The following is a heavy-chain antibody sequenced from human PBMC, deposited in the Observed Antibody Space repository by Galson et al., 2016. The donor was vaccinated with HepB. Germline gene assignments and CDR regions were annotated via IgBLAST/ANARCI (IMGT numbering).Heavy chain of an antibody. Sequence: TLSLTCTVSGVSVSSGSYFWSWVRQPPGKALEWLARIDWDDDKFYSISLRTRLSISKDTSKNQVVLTMTNMDPVDTATYYCARIGFGDSGTFFDYWGQGTLVTVSS. D-gene: IGHD2-21*02. J-gene: IGHJ4*02. CDR1: GVSVSSGSYF. CDR3: ARIGFGDSGTFFDY. CDR2: IDWDDDK. V-gene: IGHV2-70*16.